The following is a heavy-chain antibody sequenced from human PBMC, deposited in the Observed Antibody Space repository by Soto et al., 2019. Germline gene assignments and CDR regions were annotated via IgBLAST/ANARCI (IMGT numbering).Heavy chain of an antibody. Sequence: EVRLVESGGGLVQPGGSLRLSCAASGFTFDIYWMSWVRQAPGKGLEWVANIKQDGSEKYYVDSVKGRFTISRDNAKKSLYLQMNSLRVQDTAVYYCARDDSHYGGNPDLWGHGTLVTVSS. V-gene: IGHV3-7*05. CDR3: ARDDSHYGGNPDL. D-gene: IGHD4-17*01. CDR2: IKQDGSEK. CDR1: GFTFDIYW. J-gene: IGHJ5*02.